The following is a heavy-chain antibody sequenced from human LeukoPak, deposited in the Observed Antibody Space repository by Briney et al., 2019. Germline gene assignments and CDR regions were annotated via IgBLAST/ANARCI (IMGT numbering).Heavy chain of an antibody. CDR2: IIPTLGIA. J-gene: IGHJ3*02. CDR1: GGTFSSYA. D-gene: IGHD3-10*01. V-gene: IGHV1-69*04. CDR3: ARDRAPEFRAFDT. Sequence: SVKVSCKASGGTFSSYAISWVRQAPGQGFEWMGRIIPTLGIANYAQKFQGRVTITADKSTSTAYMELSSLRSEDTAVYYCARDRAPEFRAFDTWGQGTMVTVSS.